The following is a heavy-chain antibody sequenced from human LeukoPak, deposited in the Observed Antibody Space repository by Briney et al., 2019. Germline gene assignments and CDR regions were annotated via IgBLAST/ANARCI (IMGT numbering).Heavy chain of an antibody. Sequence: SETLSLTCTVSGGSISSYYWSWIRQPPGKGLEWIGYIYYSGSTNYNPSLKSRVTISVDSSKNQFSLKLSSVTAADTAVYYCARHDYGGGVYFDYWGQGTLVTVSS. CDR2: IYYSGST. D-gene: IGHD4-23*01. V-gene: IGHV4-59*08. J-gene: IGHJ4*02. CDR1: GGSISSYY. CDR3: ARHDYGGGVYFDY.